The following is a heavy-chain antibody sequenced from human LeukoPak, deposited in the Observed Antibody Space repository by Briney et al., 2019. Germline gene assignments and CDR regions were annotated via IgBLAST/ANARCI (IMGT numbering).Heavy chain of an antibody. D-gene: IGHD6-6*01. V-gene: IGHV3-30-3*01. Sequence: PGGSLRLSCAASGFTFDDYAMHWVRQAPGKGLEWVTVISYDGSNEYYADSVKGRFTISRDNSKNTLYLQMNSLRAEDTAVYYCARDQIAARRGYYYYMDVWGKGTTVTVSS. CDR1: GFTFDDYA. J-gene: IGHJ6*03. CDR2: ISYDGSNE. CDR3: ARDQIAARRGYYYYMDV.